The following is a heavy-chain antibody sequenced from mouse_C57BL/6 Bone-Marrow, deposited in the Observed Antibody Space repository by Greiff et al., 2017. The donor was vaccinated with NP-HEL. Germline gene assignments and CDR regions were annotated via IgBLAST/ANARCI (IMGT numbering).Heavy chain of an antibody. Sequence: EVMLVESGPGLAKPSQTLSLTCSVTGYSITSDYWNWIRKFPGNKLEYMGYISYSGSTYYNPSLKSRISITRDTSKNQYYLQLNSVTTEDTATYYCARSDYYGSRYFDVWGTGTTVTVSS. V-gene: IGHV3-8*01. CDR2: ISYSGST. D-gene: IGHD1-1*01. J-gene: IGHJ1*03. CDR1: GYSITSDY. CDR3: ARSDYYGSRYFDV.